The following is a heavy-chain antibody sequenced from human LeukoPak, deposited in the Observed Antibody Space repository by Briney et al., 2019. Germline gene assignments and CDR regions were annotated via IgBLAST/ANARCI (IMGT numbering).Heavy chain of an antibody. CDR3: ARHPIAAAGTNWFDP. CDR1: GYSFTSYW. CDR2: IYPGDSDT. V-gene: IGHV5-51*01. D-gene: IGHD6-13*01. Sequence: GESLKISCKGAGYSFTSYWIGWVRQMPGKGLEWMGIIYPGDSDTRYSPSFQGQVTISADKSISTAYLQWSSLKASDTAMYYCARHPIAAAGTNWFDPWGQGTLVTVSS. J-gene: IGHJ5*02.